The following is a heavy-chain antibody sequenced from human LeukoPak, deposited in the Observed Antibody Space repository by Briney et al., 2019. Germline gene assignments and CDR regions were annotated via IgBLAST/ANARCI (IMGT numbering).Heavy chain of an antibody. J-gene: IGHJ4*02. D-gene: IGHD4-17*01. CDR3: ARTPRTVTTRVFDY. Sequence: GASVKVSCKASGYTFTGYYMHWGRQSPGQGLEWMGWINPNSGGTNYAQKFQGRVTMTRDTSISTAYMELSRLRSDDTAVYYCARTPRTVTTRVFDYWGQGTLVTVSS. V-gene: IGHV1-2*02. CDR1: GYTFTGYY. CDR2: INPNSGGT.